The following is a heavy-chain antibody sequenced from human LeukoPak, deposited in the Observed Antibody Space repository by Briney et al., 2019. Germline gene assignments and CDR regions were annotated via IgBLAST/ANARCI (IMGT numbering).Heavy chain of an antibody. CDR3: ARQLESYYDSSGYYRVGLDY. J-gene: IGHJ4*02. CDR1: GYSFTNYW. D-gene: IGHD3-22*01. CDR2: IYPGDSDT. Sequence: GESLKISCKGSGYSFTNYWIGWVRQMPGKGLEWMGIIYPGDSDTRYSPSFQGQVTISADKSISTAYLQWRSLKASDTAMYYCARQLESYYDSSGYYRVGLDYWGQGTLVTVSS. V-gene: IGHV5-51*01.